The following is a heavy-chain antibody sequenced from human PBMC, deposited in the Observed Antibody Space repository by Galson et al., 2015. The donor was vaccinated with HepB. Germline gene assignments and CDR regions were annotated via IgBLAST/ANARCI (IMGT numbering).Heavy chain of an antibody. CDR1: GGTFSSYA. J-gene: IGHJ4*02. V-gene: IGHV1-69*04. CDR2: IIPILGIA. Sequence: SCKASGGTFSSYAISWVRQAPGQGLEWMGRIIPILGIANYAQKFQGRVTITADKSTSTAYMELSSLRSEDTAVYYCARAGAYGDYVFDYWGQGTPVTVYS. CDR3: ARAGAYGDYVFDY. D-gene: IGHD4-17*01.